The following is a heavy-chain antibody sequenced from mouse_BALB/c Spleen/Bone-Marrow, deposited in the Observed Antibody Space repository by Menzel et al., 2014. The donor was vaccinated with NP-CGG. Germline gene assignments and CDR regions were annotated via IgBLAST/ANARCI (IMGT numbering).Heavy chain of an antibody. CDR3: ARGDTATWFAY. CDR1: GYTFTSYW. J-gene: IGHJ3*01. CDR2: IYPGDGDT. V-gene: IGHV1-87*01. D-gene: IGHD1-2*01. Sequence: QVQLQQSGAELARPGASVKLSCKASGYTFTSYWMQWIKQGPGQGLEWIGAIYPGDGDTRYTQKFKGKATLTADKSSSTAYVQLSSLASEDSAVYYCARGDTATWFAYWGQGTLVTVSA.